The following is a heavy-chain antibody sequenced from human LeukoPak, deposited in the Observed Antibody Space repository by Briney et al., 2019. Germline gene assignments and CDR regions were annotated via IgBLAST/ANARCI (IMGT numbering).Heavy chain of an antibody. Sequence: ASVKVSCKGSGYTLSNHAFSRVRQAPGQGLEWMGWISADNGNTNHAQKFQGRVSLTTDTSTSTAYMELRSLRSDDTAVYYCARMEQLLLDNWFDPWGQGTLVTVSS. J-gene: IGHJ5*02. V-gene: IGHV1-18*04. D-gene: IGHD1/OR15-1a*01. CDR2: ISADNGNT. CDR3: ARMEQLLLDNWFDP. CDR1: GYTLSNHA.